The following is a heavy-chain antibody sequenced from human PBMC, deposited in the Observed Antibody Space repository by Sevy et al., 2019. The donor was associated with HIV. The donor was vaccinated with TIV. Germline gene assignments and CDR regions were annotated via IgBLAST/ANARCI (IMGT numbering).Heavy chain of an antibody. CDR1: GFTFSSYS. V-gene: IGHV3-48*01. Sequence: GGSLRLSCAASGFTFSSYSMNWVRQAPGKGLEWVSYISSGSSTIYYADSVKGRFTISRDNAKNSLYLQMNGLRAEDTAVYYCARGSDGYSYGLLDYWGQGTLVTVSS. CDR2: ISSGSSTI. D-gene: IGHD5-18*01. J-gene: IGHJ4*02. CDR3: ARGSDGYSYGLLDY.